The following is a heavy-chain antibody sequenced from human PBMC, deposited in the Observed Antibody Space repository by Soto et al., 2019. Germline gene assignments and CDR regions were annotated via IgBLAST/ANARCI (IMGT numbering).Heavy chain of an antibody. Sequence: ASVKVSCKVSGYTLTELSMHWVLQAPGKGLEWMGGSDPEDGETMYAQKFQGRVTMTEDTSTDTAYMELSSLRSEDTAVYYCATLGWFTVTSLGGYFDYWGQGTTVTVSS. CDR1: GYTLTELS. CDR3: ATLGWFTVTSLGGYFDY. V-gene: IGHV1-24*01. CDR2: SDPEDGET. D-gene: IGHD4-17*01. J-gene: IGHJ4*03.